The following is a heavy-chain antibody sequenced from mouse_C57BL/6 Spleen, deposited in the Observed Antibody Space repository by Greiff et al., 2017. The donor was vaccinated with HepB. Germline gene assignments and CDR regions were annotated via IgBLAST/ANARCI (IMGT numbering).Heavy chain of an antibody. CDR1: GYTFTSYW. Sequence: QVQLQQPGAELVMPGASVKLSCKASGYTFTSYWMHWVKQRPGQGLEWIGEIDPSDSYTNYNQKFKGKSTLTVDKSSSTAYMQLSSLTSEDSAVYYCARVYGSTGLDDWGQGTTLTVSS. CDR3: ARVYGSTGLDD. V-gene: IGHV1-69*01. D-gene: IGHD1-1*01. CDR2: IDPSDSYT. J-gene: IGHJ2*01.